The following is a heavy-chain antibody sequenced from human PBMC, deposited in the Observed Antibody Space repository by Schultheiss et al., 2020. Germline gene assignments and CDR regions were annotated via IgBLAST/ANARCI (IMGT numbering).Heavy chain of an antibody. CDR1: GGSFSGYY. J-gene: IGHJ4*02. V-gene: IGHV4-34*01. CDR3: ARSSGYTVGFFDY. Sequence: SETLSLTCAVYGGSFSGYYWSWIRQPPGKGLEWIGEINHSGSTNYNPSLKSRVTISVDTSKNQFSLKLSSVTAADTAVYYCARSSGYTVGFFDYWGQGSLGTVSS. CDR2: INHSGST. D-gene: IGHD5-12*01.